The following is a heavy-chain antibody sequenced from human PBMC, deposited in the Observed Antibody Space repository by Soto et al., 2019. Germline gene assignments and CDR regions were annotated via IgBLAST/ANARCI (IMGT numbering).Heavy chain of an antibody. CDR3: ARVAVVVPAAINWFDP. J-gene: IGHJ5*02. CDR1: GASITSSSYF. V-gene: IGHV4-39*07. CDR2: IYYNRST. D-gene: IGHD2-2*01. Sequence: ASETLSLTCTISGASITSSSYFWGFVRQPPGKGLEWIGNIYYNRSTYYNPSLKSRVTISVDTSKNQFSLKLSSVTAADTAVYYCARVAVVVPAAINWFDPWGQGTLVTVSS.